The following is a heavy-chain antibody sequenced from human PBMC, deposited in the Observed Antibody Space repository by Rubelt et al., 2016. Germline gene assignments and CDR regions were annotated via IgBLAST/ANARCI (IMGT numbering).Heavy chain of an antibody. CDR1: GYTFTSYA. J-gene: IGHJ4*02. V-gene: IGHV7-4-1*02. Sequence: QVQLVQSGSELKKPGASVKVSCKASGYTFTSYAMNWVRQAPGQGLEWMGWINTNTGNPTYAQGFTGGFVFSLDTSVSTAYLQISSLKAEDTAVDYCARVIAAAGRDGNYFDYWGQGTLVTVSS. D-gene: IGHD6-13*01. CDR3: ARVIAAAGRDGNYFDY. CDR2: INTNTGNP.